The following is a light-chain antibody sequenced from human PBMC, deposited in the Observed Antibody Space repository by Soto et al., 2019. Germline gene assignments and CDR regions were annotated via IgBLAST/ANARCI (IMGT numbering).Light chain of an antibody. CDR2: VEGTGSY. J-gene: IGLJ3*02. V-gene: IGLV4-60*03. Sequence: QSVLTQSSSASASLGSSVKLTCTLSSGHNTYIIAWHQQQPGKAPRYLMKVEGTGSYDKGSGVPDRFSGSSSGADRYLTVSNLQSEDEADYYCETWDSNTRVFGGGTQLTVL. CDR3: ETWDSNTRV. CDR1: SGHNTYI.